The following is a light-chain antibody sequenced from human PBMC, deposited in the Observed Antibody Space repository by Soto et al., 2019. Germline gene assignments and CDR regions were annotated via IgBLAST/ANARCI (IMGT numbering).Light chain of an antibody. CDR1: TSDVGSYNY. CDR3: AAWDASLGGFYV. J-gene: IGLJ1*01. V-gene: IGLV2-11*01. CDR2: EVS. Sequence: QSVLTQPRSVSGSPGQSVTISCTGTTSDVGSYNYVSWYRQHPGEAPKLMIYEVSKRPSGVPDRFSASKAGASDSLAISGLQSEDEGDYYCAAWDASLGGFYVFGSGTKVTVL.